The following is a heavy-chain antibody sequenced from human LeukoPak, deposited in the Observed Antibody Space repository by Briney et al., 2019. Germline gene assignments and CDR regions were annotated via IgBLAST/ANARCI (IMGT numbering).Heavy chain of an antibody. CDR3: ARSQPGVVVIIGPLDY. CDR1: GFTFSTYW. J-gene: IGHJ4*02. Sequence: GGSLRLSCAASGFTFSTYWMNWVRQAPGKGLEWVAPMKPDGSDKYYVESVKGRFTISRDNAKNSLYLQMNSLRAEDTAVYYCARSQPGVVVIIGPLDYWGQGTLVTVSS. D-gene: IGHD3-22*01. CDR2: MKPDGSDK. V-gene: IGHV3-7*03.